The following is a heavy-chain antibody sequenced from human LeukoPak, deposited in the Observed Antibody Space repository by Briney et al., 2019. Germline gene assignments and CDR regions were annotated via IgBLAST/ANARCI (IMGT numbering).Heavy chain of an antibody. CDR2: ISYDGSNK. D-gene: IGHD2-2*01. V-gene: IGHV3-30-3*01. J-gene: IGHJ4*02. CDR1: GFTFSSYA. Sequence: GGSLRLSCAASGFTFSSYAMHWVRQAPGKGLEWVAVISYDGSNKYYADSVKGRSTISRDNSKNTLYLQMNSLRAEDTAVYYCARGYCSSTSCSTGYWGQGTLVTVSS. CDR3: ARGYCSSTSCSTGY.